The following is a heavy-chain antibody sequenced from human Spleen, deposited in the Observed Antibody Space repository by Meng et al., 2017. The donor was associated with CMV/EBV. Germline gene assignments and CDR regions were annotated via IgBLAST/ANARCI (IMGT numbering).Heavy chain of an antibody. CDR3: ARAVTGTTFDY. CDR2: INPNSGGT. V-gene: IGHV1-2*02. CDR1: GYTFTGYY. D-gene: IGHD1-7*01. Sequence: ASVKVSCKASGYTFTGYYIHWVRQAPGQRLEWMGWINPNSGGTNHAQKFQGRVTMTRDTSISTAYMELSRLRSDDTAVYYCARAVTGTTFDYWGQGTLVTVSA. J-gene: IGHJ4*02.